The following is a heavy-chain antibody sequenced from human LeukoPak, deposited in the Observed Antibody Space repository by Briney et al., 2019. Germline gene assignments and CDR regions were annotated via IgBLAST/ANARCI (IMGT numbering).Heavy chain of an antibody. J-gene: IGHJ6*02. CDR1: GFTFSSYA. CDR2: ISSNGGST. Sequence: TGGSLRLSCSASGFTFSSYAMHWVRQAPGKGLEYVSAISSNGGSTYYADSVKGRFTISRDNSNNTLYLQMSSLRAEDTAVYYCVKAGASSSWEVYYYYYGMDVWGQGTTVTVSS. CDR3: VKAGASSSWEVYYYYYGMDV. D-gene: IGHD6-13*01. V-gene: IGHV3-64D*09.